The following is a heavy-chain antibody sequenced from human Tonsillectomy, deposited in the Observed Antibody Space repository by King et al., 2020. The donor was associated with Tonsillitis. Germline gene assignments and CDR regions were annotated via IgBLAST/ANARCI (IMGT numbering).Heavy chain of an antibody. V-gene: IGHV5-51*01. CDR1: GYNFTNYW. J-gene: IGHJ4*02. D-gene: IGHD3-22*01. Sequence: EVQLVQSGAEVKKPGESLKISCKGSGYNFTNYWIGWVRQMPGKGLEWMGLIYPGDSDTRYSPSFQGQVTISADKSISTAYLQWSSLKASDTAIYYCARHEAYDSSGYPLGYWGQGTLVTVSS. CDR2: IYPGDSDT. CDR3: ARHEAYDSSGYPLGY.